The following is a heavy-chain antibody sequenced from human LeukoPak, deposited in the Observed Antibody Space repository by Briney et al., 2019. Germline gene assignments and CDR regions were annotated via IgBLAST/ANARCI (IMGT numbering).Heavy chain of an antibody. CDR1: GYTFTGYY. CDR3: ARGGGGGYGLGRY. V-gene: IGHV1-2*02. CDR2: INPNSGGT. Sequence: ASVKVSCKASGYTFTGYYMHWVRQAPGQGLEWMGWINPNSGGTNYAQKFQGRVTMTRDTSISTAYMELSRLRSDDTAVYYRARGGGGGYGLGRYWGQGTLVTVSS. J-gene: IGHJ4*02. D-gene: IGHD5-18*01.